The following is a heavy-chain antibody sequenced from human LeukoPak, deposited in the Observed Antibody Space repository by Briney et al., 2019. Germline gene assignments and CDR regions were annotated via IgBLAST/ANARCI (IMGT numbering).Heavy chain of an antibody. V-gene: IGHV4-34*01. Sequence: SETLSLTCAVYGGSFSGYYWSWIRQPPGKGLEWIGEINHSGSTNYNPSLKSRVTISVDTSKNQFSLKLSSVTAADTAVYYCARGLIEMATDAFDIWGQGTMVTVSS. CDR1: GGSFSGYY. D-gene: IGHD5-24*01. J-gene: IGHJ3*02. CDR3: ARGLIEMATDAFDI. CDR2: INHSGST.